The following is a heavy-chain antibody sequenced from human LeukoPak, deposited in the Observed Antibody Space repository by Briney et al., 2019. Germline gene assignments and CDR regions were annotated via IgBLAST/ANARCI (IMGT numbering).Heavy chain of an antibody. Sequence: PGGSLRLSCAASGFTFSSYAMHWVRQAPGKGLEWVAVISYDGSNKYYADSVKGRFTISRDNAKNSLYLQMNSLRAEDTAVYYCVVGGYDFWSGYYQAPYYFDYWGQGTLVTVSS. V-gene: IGHV3-30-3*01. J-gene: IGHJ4*02. CDR2: ISYDGSNK. D-gene: IGHD3-3*01. CDR1: GFTFSSYA. CDR3: VVGGYDFWSGYYQAPYYFDY.